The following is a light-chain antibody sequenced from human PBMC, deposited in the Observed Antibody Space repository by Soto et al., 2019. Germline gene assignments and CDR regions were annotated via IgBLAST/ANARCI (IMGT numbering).Light chain of an antibody. CDR2: GAS. V-gene: IGKV3-20*01. Sequence: EIVLTQSPGTLSLSPGERATLSCRASQSVSSTYFAWYQQKPGQAPRLLIYGASSRATGIPDRFSGSGSGTDFTLTISRLEPEDFAVYYCQQYGSSLFTFGPGTKVEIK. J-gene: IGKJ3*01. CDR3: QQYGSSLFT. CDR1: QSVSSTY.